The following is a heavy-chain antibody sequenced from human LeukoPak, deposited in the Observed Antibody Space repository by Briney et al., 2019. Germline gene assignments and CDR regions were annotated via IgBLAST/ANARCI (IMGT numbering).Heavy chain of an antibody. V-gene: IGHV3-49*03. CDR3: TRDGYGSGSYSWFDP. CDR2: IRSKAYGGTT. CDR1: GFTFGDYA. D-gene: IGHD3-10*01. J-gene: IGHJ5*02. Sequence: GGSLRLSCTASGFTFGDYAMSWFRQAPGKGLEWVGFIRSKAYGGTTEYAASVKGRFTISRDDSKSIAYLQMNSLKTEDTAVYYCTRDGYGSGSYSWFDPWGQGTLVTVSS.